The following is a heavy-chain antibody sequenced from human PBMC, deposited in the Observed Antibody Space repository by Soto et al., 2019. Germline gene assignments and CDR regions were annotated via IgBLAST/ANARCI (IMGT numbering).Heavy chain of an antibody. V-gene: IGHV1-8*01. CDR1: VFTFTTYD. J-gene: IGHJ4*02. CDR2: MNPNSGNT. Sequence: XSVKVSCKASVFTFTTYDFNWVRQAPGQGLEWMGWMNPNSGNTGYAQKFQGRVTMTRNTSISTAYMELSNLRSEDTAVYYCAGKYDFWTLWGQGTLVTVSS. D-gene: IGHD3-3*01. CDR3: AGKYDFWTL.